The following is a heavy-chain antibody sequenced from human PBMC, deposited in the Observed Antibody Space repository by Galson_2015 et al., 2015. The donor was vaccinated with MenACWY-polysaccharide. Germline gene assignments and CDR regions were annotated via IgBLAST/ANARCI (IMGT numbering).Heavy chain of an antibody. Sequence: QSGAEVKKPGDSLKISCKGSGYNFKTHWIAWLRQMPGKGLEWMAIMWPDESDIRYRPSLQGQFTISADASVNTAYLQWSSLSASDTAIYYCARGPSSDYYFLGFDDWGQGTRVIVSS. D-gene: IGHD3/OR15-3a*01. J-gene: IGHJ3*01. CDR1: GYNFKTHW. CDR3: ARGPSSDYYFLGFDD. CDR2: MWPDESDI. V-gene: IGHV5-51*01.